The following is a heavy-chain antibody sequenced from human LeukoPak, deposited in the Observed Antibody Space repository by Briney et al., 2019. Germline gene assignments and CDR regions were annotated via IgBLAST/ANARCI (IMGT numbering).Heavy chain of an antibody. J-gene: IGHJ6*02. Sequence: GGSLRLSCAASGFTFSSYAMSWVRQAPGKGLEWVSAISGSGGSTYYADSVKGRFTISRDNSKNTLYLQMNSLRAEDTAVYYCARSRKAPDLPMGYYGMDVWGQGTTVTVSS. D-gene: IGHD1-14*01. CDR3: ARSRKAPDLPMGYYGMDV. V-gene: IGHV3-23*01. CDR1: GFTFSSYA. CDR2: ISGSGGST.